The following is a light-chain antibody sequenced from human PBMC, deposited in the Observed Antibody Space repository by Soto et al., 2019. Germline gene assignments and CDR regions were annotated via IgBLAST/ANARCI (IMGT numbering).Light chain of an antibody. J-gene: IGLJ2*01. V-gene: IGLV1-44*01. CDR3: AAWDDSLHGVV. CDR2: SNS. Sequence: QAVVTQPPSASGTPGQRVTISCSGSSSNIGSHTINWYQQLPGTAPKLLIYSNSQRPSGVPDRFSGSKSGSSASLAISGLQSEDEADYFCAAWDDSLHGVVFGGGTKLTVL. CDR1: SSNIGSHT.